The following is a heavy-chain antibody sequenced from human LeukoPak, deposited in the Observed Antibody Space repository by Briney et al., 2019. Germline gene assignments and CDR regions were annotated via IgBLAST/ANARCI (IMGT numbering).Heavy chain of an antibody. D-gene: IGHD3-10*01. CDR1: GGSFSGYY. CDR3: ARAAYGSGSYYMT. CDR2: INHSGST. J-gene: IGHJ5*02. Sequence: SETLSLTCAVYGGSFSGYYWSWIRQPPGKGLEWIGEINHSGSTNYNPSLKSRVTISVDTSKNQFSLKLSSVTAADTAVYYCARAAYGSGSYYMTWGQGTLVTVSS. V-gene: IGHV4-34*01.